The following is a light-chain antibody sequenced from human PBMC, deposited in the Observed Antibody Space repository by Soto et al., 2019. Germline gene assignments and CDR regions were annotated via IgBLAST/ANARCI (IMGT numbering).Light chain of an antibody. CDR1: QSVRSY. CDR2: DAS. J-gene: IGKJ4*01. CDR3: QQRSNWPFT. Sequence: EIVLTQSPATLSLSPGERATLSCRASQSVRSYLAWYQQKPGQAPRLLIYDASNRATGIPARFSGSGSGTDFTLTISSLEPEDFAVYYCQQRSNWPFTFGGGNKVEIK. V-gene: IGKV3-11*01.